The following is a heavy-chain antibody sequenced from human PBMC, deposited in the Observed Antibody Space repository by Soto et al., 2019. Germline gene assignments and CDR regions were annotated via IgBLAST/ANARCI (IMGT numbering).Heavy chain of an antibody. J-gene: IGHJ2*01. CDR2: IYYSGST. CDR1: GGSISSSSYY. Sequence: QLQLQESGPGLVKPSETLSLTCTVSGGSISSSSYYWGWIRQPPGKGLEWIGSIYYSGSTYYNPSLKSRVTISVDTSKNQFSLKLSSVTAADTAVYYCARQGPYYHQIWYFDLWGRGTLVTVSS. V-gene: IGHV4-39*01. D-gene: IGHD3-3*02. CDR3: ARQGPYYHQIWYFDL.